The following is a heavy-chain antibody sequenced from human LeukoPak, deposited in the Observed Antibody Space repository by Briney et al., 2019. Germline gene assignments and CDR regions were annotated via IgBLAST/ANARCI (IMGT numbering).Heavy chain of an antibody. D-gene: IGHD6-13*01. CDR3: AKDPRGIAAAGTNLAYFDY. Sequence: PGGSLRLSCAASGFTFSSYGMHWVRQAPGKGLEWVAFIRYDGSNKYYADSVKGRFTISRDNSKNTLYLQMNSLRAEDTAVYYCAKDPRGIAAAGTNLAYFDYWGQGTLVTVSS. CDR2: IRYDGSNK. V-gene: IGHV3-30*02. CDR1: GFTFSSYG. J-gene: IGHJ4*02.